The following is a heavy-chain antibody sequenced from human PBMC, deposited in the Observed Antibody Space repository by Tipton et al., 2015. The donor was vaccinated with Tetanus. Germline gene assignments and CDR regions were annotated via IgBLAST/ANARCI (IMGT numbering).Heavy chain of an antibody. CDR3: ARLHLRTFASSSGY. CDR2: IYPGDSDT. D-gene: IGHD6-6*01. V-gene: IGHV5-51*01. Sequence: VQLVQSGAEMKKPGQSLKISCEVSGHNSRSYWIAWVRQMPGKGLEWMGIIYPGDSDTRYSPSFQGRVTMSADKAINTAYLQWSSLKASDTAMYYCARLHLRTFASSSGYWGQGTLVTVSS. CDR1: GHNSRSYW. J-gene: IGHJ4*02.